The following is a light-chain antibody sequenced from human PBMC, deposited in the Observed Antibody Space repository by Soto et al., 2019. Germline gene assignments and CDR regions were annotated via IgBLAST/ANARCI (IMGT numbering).Light chain of an antibody. CDR1: SSDVGGHNY. CDR3: SSYTTSTLGVL. V-gene: IGLV2-14*01. Sequence: QSALTQPASVSGSPGQSITISCTGTSSDVGGHNYVSWYQQHPGKAPKLMIYDVSNRPSGVSNRFSGSKSGNTASLTISGLQAEDEADYYCSSYTTSTLGVLFGGGTKLPS. CDR2: DVS. J-gene: IGLJ2*01.